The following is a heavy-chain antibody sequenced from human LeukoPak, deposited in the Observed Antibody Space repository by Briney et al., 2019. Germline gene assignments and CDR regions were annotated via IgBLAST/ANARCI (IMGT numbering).Heavy chain of an antibody. J-gene: IGHJ4*02. CDR1: GFTFGDYA. CDR3: TRPYYYDSSGLCY. D-gene: IGHD3-22*01. V-gene: IGHV3-49*04. Sequence: GGSLRLSCTASGFTFGDYAMSWVRQAPGKGLEWVGFIRSKAYGGTTEYAASVKGRFTISRDDSKSIAHLQMNSLKTEDTAVYYCTRPYYYDSSGLCYWGQGTLVTVSS. CDR2: IRSKAYGGTT.